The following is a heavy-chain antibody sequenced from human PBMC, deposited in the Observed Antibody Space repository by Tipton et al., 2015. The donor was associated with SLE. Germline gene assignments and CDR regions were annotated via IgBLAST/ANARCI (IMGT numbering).Heavy chain of an antibody. CDR3: ARSGSKADFDY. J-gene: IGHJ4*02. D-gene: IGHD1-14*01. Sequence: TLSLTCAVYGGSFSGYYWRWIRQPPGKGLEWIGEINHSVSTNYNPSLKSRVTISVDTSKNQFSLKLNSVTAADTAVYYYARSGSKADFDYWGQGTLVTVSS. CDR1: GGSFSGYY. CDR2: INHSVST. V-gene: IGHV4-34*01.